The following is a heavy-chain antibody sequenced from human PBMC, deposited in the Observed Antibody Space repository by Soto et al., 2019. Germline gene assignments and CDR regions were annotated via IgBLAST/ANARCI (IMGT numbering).Heavy chain of an antibody. CDR1: GFIFGDYW. Sequence: GGSLRLSCAASGFIFGDYWMSWIRQAPGKGLEWVANTRQDGSEKNYVDSVKGRFTISRDNAKNTLYLQMNSLRAEDTAVYYCAMEPVPVTLSPYYYSAMDVWGQGTTVTVSS. CDR3: AMEPVPVTLSPYYYSAMDV. V-gene: IGHV3-7*04. CDR2: TRQDGSEK. J-gene: IGHJ6*02. D-gene: IGHD3-10*02.